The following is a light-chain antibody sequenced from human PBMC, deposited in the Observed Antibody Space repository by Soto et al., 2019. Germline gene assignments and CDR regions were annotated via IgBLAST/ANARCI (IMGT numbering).Light chain of an antibody. CDR1: QRIGTN. CDR2: GAS. CDR3: HQYNNWPSWT. V-gene: IGKV3-15*01. Sequence: EIVMTQTPATLSVSPGERAALSCRASQRIGTNLAWYQQKPGQAPRLLIYGASTRATGIPARFSGSGSETEFTLTISSLQSEYVAVYYCHQYNNWPSWTFGQGTKVESK. J-gene: IGKJ1*01.